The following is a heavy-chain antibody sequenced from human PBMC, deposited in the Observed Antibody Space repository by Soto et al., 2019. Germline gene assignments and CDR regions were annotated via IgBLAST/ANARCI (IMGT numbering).Heavy chain of an antibody. J-gene: IGHJ4*01. CDR2: ISYDGSAK. D-gene: IGHD3-9*01. CDR1: GFNFRSYG. V-gene: IGHV3-30*18. CDR3: AKDEGDEDDILTGYPLFDY. Sequence: QVQLVESGGGVVQPGRSLRLSCAASGFNFRSYGMHWVRQAPGKGLEWVAVISYDGSAKWYVDSVKGRFTISRDTSKNILYHHMNSLRAEDTAVYYCAKDEGDEDDILTGYPLFDYRGHVILVTVSS.